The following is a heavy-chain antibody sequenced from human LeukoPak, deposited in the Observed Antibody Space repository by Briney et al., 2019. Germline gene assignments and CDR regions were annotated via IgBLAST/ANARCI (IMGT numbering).Heavy chain of an antibody. Sequence: PSETLSLTCTVYGGSISSYYWSWIRQPPGKGLEWIGYIYYSGSTNYNPSLKSRVTISVDTSKNQFSLKLSSVTAADTAVYYCARDCSGGSCYGRSWFDPWGQGTLVTVSS. D-gene: IGHD2-15*01. J-gene: IGHJ5*02. V-gene: IGHV4-59*01. CDR2: IYYSGST. CDR3: ARDCSGGSCYGRSWFDP. CDR1: GGSISSYY.